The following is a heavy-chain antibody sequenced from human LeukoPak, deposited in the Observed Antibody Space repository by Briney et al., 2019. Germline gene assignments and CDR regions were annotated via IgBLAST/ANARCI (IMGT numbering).Heavy chain of an antibody. Sequence: GSLRLPCAASGFTFSSYNMDWVRQPPGKGLEWIASIYYSGSTYYNPSLKSRVTISVDTSKNQLSLKLSSLTAADTAVYYCARHEYSGSYYGLSWFDPWGQGTLVTVSS. CDR1: GFTFSSYN. D-gene: IGHD1-26*01. V-gene: IGHV4-39*01. J-gene: IGHJ5*02. CDR3: ARHEYSGSYYGLSWFDP. CDR2: IYYSGST.